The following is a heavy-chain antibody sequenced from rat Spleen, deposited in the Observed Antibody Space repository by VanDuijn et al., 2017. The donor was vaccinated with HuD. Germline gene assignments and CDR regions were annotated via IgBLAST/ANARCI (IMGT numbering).Heavy chain of an antibody. Sequence: EVQLVESGGGLVQPGRSLQLSCVASGFTFNKYWMTWIRQAPGKGLEWVASITNAGGNTYYEDSVKGRFTISRDNGKSTLYLQMNSLRSEDTATYYCVRGYYFDCWGQGVMVTVSS. CDR2: ITNAGGNT. V-gene: IGHV5-31*01. CDR3: VRGYYFDC. CDR1: GFTFNKYW. J-gene: IGHJ2*01.